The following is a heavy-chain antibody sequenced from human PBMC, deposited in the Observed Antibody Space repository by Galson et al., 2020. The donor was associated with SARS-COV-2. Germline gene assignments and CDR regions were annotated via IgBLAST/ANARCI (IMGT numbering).Heavy chain of an antibody. Sequence: ETSETLSLTCTVSGGSISSSSYYWGWIRQPPGKGLEWIGSIYYSGSTYYNPSLKSRVTISVDTSKNQFSLKLSSVTAADTAVYYCARHHYDSSGYYYKLWDWFDPWGQGTLVTVSS. V-gene: IGHV4-39*01. J-gene: IGHJ5*02. CDR2: IYYSGST. D-gene: IGHD3-22*01. CDR1: GGSISSSSYY. CDR3: ARHHYDSSGYYYKLWDWFDP.